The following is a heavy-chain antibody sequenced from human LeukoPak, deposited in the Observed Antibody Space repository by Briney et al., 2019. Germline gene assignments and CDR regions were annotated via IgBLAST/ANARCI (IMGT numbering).Heavy chain of an antibody. CDR1: GGSISSSSYY. CDR2: IYYSGST. CDR3: ATTDYGGKGSDP. Sequence: SETLSLTCTVSGGSISSSSYYWGWIRQTPGKGLEWIGSIYYSGSTYYNPSLKSRVTISVDTSKNQFSLKLSSVTAADTAVYYCATTDYGGKGSDPWGQGTLVTVSS. D-gene: IGHD4-23*01. V-gene: IGHV4-39*01. J-gene: IGHJ5*02.